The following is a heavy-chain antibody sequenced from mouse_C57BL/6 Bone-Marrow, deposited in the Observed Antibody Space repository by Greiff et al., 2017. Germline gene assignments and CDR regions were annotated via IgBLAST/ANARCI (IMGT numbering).Heavy chain of an antibody. V-gene: IGHV1-81*01. CDR3: ARGDYYGSSYYAMDY. D-gene: IGHD1-1*01. Sequence: VQLQQSGAELARPGASVKLSCKASGYTFTSYGISWVKQRTGQGLEWIGEIYPRSGKTYYNEKFKGKATLTADKSSSTAYMELRSLTSEDSAVYFCARGDYYGSSYYAMDYWGQGTSVTVSS. CDR1: GYTFTSYG. CDR2: IYPRSGKT. J-gene: IGHJ4*01.